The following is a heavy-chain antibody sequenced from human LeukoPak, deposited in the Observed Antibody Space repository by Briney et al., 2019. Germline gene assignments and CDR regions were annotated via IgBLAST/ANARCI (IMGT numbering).Heavy chain of an antibody. CDR3: ATSEATAGSYFDL. CDR1: GGSISSGGYS. CDR2: IYHSGST. J-gene: IGHJ2*01. Sequence: SQTLSLTCAVSGGSISSGGYSWSWIRQPPGKGLEWIGYIYHSGSTYSNPSLKSRVTISVDRSKNQFPLKLSSVTAADTAVYYCATSEATAGSYFDLWGRGTLVTVSS. V-gene: IGHV4-30-2*01. D-gene: IGHD2-2*01.